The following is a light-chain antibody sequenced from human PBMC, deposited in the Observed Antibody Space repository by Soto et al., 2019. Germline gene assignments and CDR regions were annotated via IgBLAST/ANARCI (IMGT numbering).Light chain of an antibody. J-gene: IGKJ1*01. Sequence: DIQMTQSPSTLSASVGDRVTIACRASQSISNYLAWYQQKPGKAPKLLIYKASSLESGVPSRFSGSGSGTEFTLTICSLQPDDFATYYCQQYNSYSWTFGQGTKV. V-gene: IGKV1-5*03. CDR1: QSISNY. CDR3: QQYNSYSWT. CDR2: KAS.